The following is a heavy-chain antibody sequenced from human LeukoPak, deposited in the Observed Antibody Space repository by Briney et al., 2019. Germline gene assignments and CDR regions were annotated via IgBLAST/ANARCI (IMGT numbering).Heavy chain of an antibody. CDR2: IYYSGST. CDR1: GGSISSGDYY. V-gene: IGHV4-30-4*01. CDR3: ARGEYSSSWAPRRAFDI. D-gene: IGHD6-13*01. J-gene: IGHJ3*02. Sequence: SETLSLTCTVSGGSISSGDYYWRWIRQPPGKGLEWIGYIYYSGSTYYNPSLKSRVTISVDTSKNQFSLKLSSVTAADTAVYYCARGEYSSSWAPRRAFDIWGQGTMVTVSS.